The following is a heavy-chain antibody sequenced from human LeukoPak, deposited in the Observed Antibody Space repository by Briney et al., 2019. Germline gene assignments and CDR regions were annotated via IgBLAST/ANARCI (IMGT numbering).Heavy chain of an antibody. V-gene: IGHV3-30-3*01. Sequence: GRSLRLSCAASGFTFSSYAMHWVRQAPGKGLEWVAVISYDGSNKYYADSVKGRFTISRDNSKNTLYLQMNSLRAEDTAVYYCARDSSGNDAFDIWGQGTMVTVSS. CDR3: ARDSSGNDAFDI. J-gene: IGHJ3*02. CDR1: GFTFSSYA. CDR2: ISYDGSNK. D-gene: IGHD3-22*01.